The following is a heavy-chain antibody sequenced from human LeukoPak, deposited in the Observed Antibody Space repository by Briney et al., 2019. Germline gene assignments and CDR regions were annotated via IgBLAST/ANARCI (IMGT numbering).Heavy chain of an antibody. CDR3: AKNQKGTPAPLDY. V-gene: IGHV3-21*01. Sequence: PGGSLRLSCAASGFTFSSYSMNWVRQAPGKGLEWVSSISSSSSYIYYADSVKGRFTISRDNAKNSLYLQMNSLRPENTAVYYWAKNQKGTPAPLDYWGQGTLVNVSS. J-gene: IGHJ4*02. CDR2: ISSSSSYI. CDR1: GFTFSSYS.